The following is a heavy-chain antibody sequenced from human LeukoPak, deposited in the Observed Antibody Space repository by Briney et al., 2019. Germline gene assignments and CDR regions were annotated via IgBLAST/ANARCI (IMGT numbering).Heavy chain of an antibody. V-gene: IGHV1-18*01. D-gene: IGHD2-2*01. CDR3: ARDHCRSTSCLPYYYYGMDV. CDR2: ISAYNGNT. CDR1: GYTFTSYG. J-gene: IGHJ6*02. Sequence: ASVKVSCKASGYTFTSYGISWVRQAPGQGLEWMGWISAYNGNTNYAQKLQGRVTMTTDTSTSTAYMELRSLRSDDTAVYYCARDHCRSTSCLPYYYYGMDVWGQGTTVTVSS.